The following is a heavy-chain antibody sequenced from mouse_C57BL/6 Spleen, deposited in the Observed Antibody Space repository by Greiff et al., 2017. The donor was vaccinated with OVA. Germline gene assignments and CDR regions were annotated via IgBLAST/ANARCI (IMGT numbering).Heavy chain of an antibody. CDR1: GFTFSDYY. V-gene: IGHV5-12*01. CDR3: ARGGYGHFDY. D-gene: IGHD2-2*01. J-gene: IGHJ2*01. CDR2: ISNGGGST. Sequence: EVKLVESGGGLVQPGGSLKLSCAASGFTFSDYYMYWVRQTPEKRLEWVAYISNGGGSTYYPDTVKGRFTISRDNAKNTLYLQMSRLKSEDTAMYYCARGGYGHFDYWGQGTTLTVSS.